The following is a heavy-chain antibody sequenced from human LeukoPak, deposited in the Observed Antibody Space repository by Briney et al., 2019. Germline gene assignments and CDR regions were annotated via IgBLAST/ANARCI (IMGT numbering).Heavy chain of an antibody. CDR1: GFTFDDYG. D-gene: IGHD4-23*01. CDR3: ARGRTTVVTPGWFDP. V-gene: IGHV3-20*04. Sequence: PGGSLRLSCAASGFTFDDYGMSWVRQAPGKGLEWVSGINWNGGSTGYADSVKGRFTISRDNAKNSLYLQMNSLRAEDTALYYCARGRTTVVTPGWFDPWGQGTLVTVSS. J-gene: IGHJ5*02. CDR2: INWNGGST.